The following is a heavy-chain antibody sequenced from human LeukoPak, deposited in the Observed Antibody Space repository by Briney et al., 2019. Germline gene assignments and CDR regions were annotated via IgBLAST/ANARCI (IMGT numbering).Heavy chain of an antibody. V-gene: IGHV4-34*01. CDR1: GGSFSGYY. Sequence: SETLSLTCAVYGGSFSGYYWSWIRQPPGKGLEWIGEINHSGSTNYNPSLKSRVTISVDTSKNQFSLKLSSETAADTAVYYCARDQQLVVDYWGQGTLVTVSS. CDR3: ARDQQLVVDY. CDR2: INHSGST. D-gene: IGHD6-13*01. J-gene: IGHJ4*02.